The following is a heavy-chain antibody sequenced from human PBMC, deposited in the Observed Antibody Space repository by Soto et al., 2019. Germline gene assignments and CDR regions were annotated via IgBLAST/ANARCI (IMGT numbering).Heavy chain of an antibody. CDR1: GFTFSSYW. CDR3: ARGADYFRSGIRLNWFVP. Sequence: PGGSLRLSCAASGFTFSSYWMHWVRQAPGKGLEWVSYISSSSSTIYYADSVKGRFTISRDNAKNSLYLQMNSLRDEDTAVYYCARGADYFRSGIRLNWFVPRGQGTRVTVSS. J-gene: IGHJ5*02. CDR2: ISSSSSTI. D-gene: IGHD3-3*01. V-gene: IGHV3-48*02.